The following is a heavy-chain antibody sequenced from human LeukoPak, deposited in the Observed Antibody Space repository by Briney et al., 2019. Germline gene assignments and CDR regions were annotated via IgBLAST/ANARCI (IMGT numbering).Heavy chain of an antibody. CDR3: TTLGGSSGWYDY. D-gene: IGHD6-19*01. V-gene: IGHV4-59*08. Sequence: SETLSLTCTVSGGSISSYYWSWIRQPPGKGLEWIGFIYYTGSSNYNPSLKSRAIISLDTSKNQFFLKLSSVAAADTAVYYCTTLGGSSGWYDYWGQGTLVTASS. CDR1: GGSISSYY. J-gene: IGHJ4*02. CDR2: IYYTGSS.